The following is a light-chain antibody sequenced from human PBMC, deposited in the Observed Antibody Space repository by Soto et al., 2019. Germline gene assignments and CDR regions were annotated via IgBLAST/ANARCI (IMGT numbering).Light chain of an antibody. CDR2: GAS. CDR3: RQYGRSIVLA. V-gene: IGKV3-20*01. J-gene: IGKJ4*01. CDR1: QSVSGNF. Sequence: EIVLTQSPGTLSLSPGERATLSCRASQSVSGNFLAWYQEKPGQAPRLLIYGASSRATGIPDRFSGSGSGTDFTLPFSRLETEDCAVYYCRQYGRSIVLAVGGGTKVEIQ.